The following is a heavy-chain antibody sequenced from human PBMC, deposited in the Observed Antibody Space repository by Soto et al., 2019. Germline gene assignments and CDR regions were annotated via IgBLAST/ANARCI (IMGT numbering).Heavy chain of an antibody. CDR1: GYTFTSYG. V-gene: IGHV1-18*01. CDR2: ISAYNGNT. D-gene: IGHD3-16*01. Sequence: QVQLVQYGAEVKKPGASVKVSCKASGYTFTSYGISWVRQAPGQGLEWMGWISAYNGNTNYAQKLQGRVTMTTDTSTSTAYMELRSLRSDDTAVYYRARSYSVEPSAAWGLYYYYYGMDVWGQGTTVTVSS. CDR3: ARSYSVEPSAAWGLYYYYYGMDV. J-gene: IGHJ6*02.